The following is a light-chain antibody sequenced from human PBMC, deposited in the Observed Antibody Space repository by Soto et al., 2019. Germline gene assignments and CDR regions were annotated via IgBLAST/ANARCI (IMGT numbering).Light chain of an antibody. CDR1: NIGSKS. J-gene: IGLJ1*01. CDR2: DDS. V-gene: IGLV3-21*02. CDR3: QVWDSSSDHRYV. Sequence: SYELTQPPSVSVAPGQTARITCGGNNIGSKSVNWYQQKPGQAPVLVVYDDSDRPSGIPERFSGSNSGNTATLTISRVEAGDEADYYCQVWDSSSDHRYVFGTGTKLTVL.